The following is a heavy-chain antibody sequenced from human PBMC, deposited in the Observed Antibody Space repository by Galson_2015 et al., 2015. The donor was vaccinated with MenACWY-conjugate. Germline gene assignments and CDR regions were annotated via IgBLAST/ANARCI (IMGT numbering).Heavy chain of an antibody. V-gene: IGHV3-23*01. D-gene: IGHD3-10*01. CDR2: ISGSGGNT. CDR3: AKGSRTTTMVRGVVDY. Sequence: SLRLSCAVSGFTFSGYAMSWVRQAPGKGLEWVSAISGSGGNTYYADSMKGRFTISRDNSKNTLYLQMNSLRVEDTAIYYCAKGSRTTTMVRGVVDYWGQGTLVTVSS. CDR1: GFTFSGYA. J-gene: IGHJ4*02.